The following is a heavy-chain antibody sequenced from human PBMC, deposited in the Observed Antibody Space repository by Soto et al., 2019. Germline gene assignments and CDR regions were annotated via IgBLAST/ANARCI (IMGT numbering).Heavy chain of an antibody. J-gene: IGHJ6*02. CDR2: TYHRSKWYN. CDR3: ARGPLVREGATAYYYGMDV. D-gene: IGHD1-26*01. Sequence: SQTLSLTCAVSGDSVSSNSAAWNWIRQSPSRGLEWLGRTYHRSKWYNDYAVSVKSRITINPDTSKNQFSLQLNSVTPEDTAVYYCARGPLVREGATAYYYGMDVWGQGTTVTVSS. V-gene: IGHV6-1*01. CDR1: GDSVSSNSAA.